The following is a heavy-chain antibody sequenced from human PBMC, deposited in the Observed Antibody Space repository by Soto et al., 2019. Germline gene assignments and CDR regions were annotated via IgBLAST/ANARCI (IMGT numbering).Heavy chain of an antibody. J-gene: IGHJ4*02. CDR3: ARVPTTVTTSFDY. Sequence: WGSLRRSCAASGFTFSDYYMTWIRQAPGKGLEWVSYISSSSSYTNYADSVKGRFTISRDNAKNSLYLQMNSLRAEDTAVYYCARVPTTVTTSFDYWGQGTLVTVSS. CDR1: GFTFSDYY. D-gene: IGHD4-17*01. V-gene: IGHV3-11*06. CDR2: ISSSSSYT.